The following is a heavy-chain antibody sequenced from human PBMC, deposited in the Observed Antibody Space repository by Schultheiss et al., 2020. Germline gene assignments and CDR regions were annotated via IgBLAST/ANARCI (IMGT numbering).Heavy chain of an antibody. D-gene: IGHD2-2*01. CDR1: GGSISSSNW. J-gene: IGHJ6*03. CDR3: ARCREIVVVPAAPYYYMDV. Sequence: SETLSLTYAVSGGSISSSNWWSWVRQPPGKGLEWIGEIYHSGSTNYNPSLKSRVTISVDKSKNQFSLKLSSVTAADTAVYYCARCREIVVVPAAPYYYMDVWGKGTTVTVSS. V-gene: IGHV4-4*02. CDR2: IYHSGST.